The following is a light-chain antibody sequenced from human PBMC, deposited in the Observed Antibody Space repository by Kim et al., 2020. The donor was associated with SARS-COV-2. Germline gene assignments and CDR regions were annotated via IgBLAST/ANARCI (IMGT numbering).Light chain of an antibody. CDR3: HQYGSSPYT. CDR2: AVS. CDR1: QRVTSSY. J-gene: IGKJ2*01. Sequence: EVVLTQSPGTLSLSPGERATLSCRASQRVTSSYLAWYQQKPGQTPRLLIYAVSIRATGIPDRFSGSGSGTDFTLTISRLEPEDFAVYYCHQYGSSPYTFGQGTKLEI. V-gene: IGKV3-20*01.